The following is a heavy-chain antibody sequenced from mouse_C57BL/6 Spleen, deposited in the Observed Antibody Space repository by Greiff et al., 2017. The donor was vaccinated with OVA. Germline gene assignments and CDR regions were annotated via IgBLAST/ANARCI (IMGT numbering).Heavy chain of an antibody. CDR1: GYTFTDYE. CDR3: TRDVPYYYGSSYGYFDV. V-gene: IGHV1-15*01. J-gene: IGHJ1*03. Sequence: QVQLKQSGAELVRPGASVTLSCKASGYTFTDYEMPWVKQTPVHGLEWIGAIDPETGGTAYNQKFKGKAILTADKSSSTAYMELRSLTSEDSAVYYCTRDVPYYYGSSYGYFDVWGTGTTVTVSS. D-gene: IGHD1-1*01. CDR2: IDPETGGT.